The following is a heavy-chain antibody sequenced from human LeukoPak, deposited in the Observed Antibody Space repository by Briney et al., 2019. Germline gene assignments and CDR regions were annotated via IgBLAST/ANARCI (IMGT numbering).Heavy chain of an antibody. CDR2: ISSRSSTI. CDR3: ARDSGGSGRYPFDY. J-gene: IGHJ4*02. D-gene: IGHD3-10*01. Sequence: QTGGSLRLSCAASGFTFSSYSMNWVSQAPGKGLEWVSYISSRSSTIYYADSVKGRFTISRDNAKNSLHLQMNSLRDEDTAVYYCARDSGGSGRYPFDYWGQGTLVTVSS. CDR1: GFTFSSYS. V-gene: IGHV3-48*02.